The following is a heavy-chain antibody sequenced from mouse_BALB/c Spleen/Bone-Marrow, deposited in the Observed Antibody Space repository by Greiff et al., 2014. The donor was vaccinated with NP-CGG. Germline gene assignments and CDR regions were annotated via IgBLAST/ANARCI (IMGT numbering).Heavy chain of an antibody. D-gene: IGHD1-1*01. CDR3: ARSNYVGYYAMDY. CDR2: ISSDSSTI. CDR1: GFTLSSFG. J-gene: IGHJ4*01. Sequence: EVKLVESGGGLVQPGGSRKLSCAASGFTLSSFGIHWVRQAPEKGLEWVAYISSDSSTIYYADTVKGRFTISRDNPKNTLFLQMTSLRSEDTAMYYCARSNYVGYYAMDYWGQGTSVTVSS. V-gene: IGHV5-17*02.